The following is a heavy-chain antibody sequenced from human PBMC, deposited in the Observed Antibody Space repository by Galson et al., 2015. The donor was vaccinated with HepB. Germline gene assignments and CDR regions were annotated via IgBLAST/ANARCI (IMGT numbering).Heavy chain of an antibody. CDR1: GYTFISHG. V-gene: IGHV1-18*01. J-gene: IGHJ4*02. CDR3: ARDLNIAVRYGAY. D-gene: IGHD6-6*01. Sequence: SVKVSCKASGYTFISHGISWVRQAPGQGLEWMGWISGYNGNTNYAQKLLGRVTMTTDTSTSTAYMELRSLRSDDTAVYYCARDLNIAVRYGAYWGQGTLVTVSS. CDR2: ISGYNGNT.